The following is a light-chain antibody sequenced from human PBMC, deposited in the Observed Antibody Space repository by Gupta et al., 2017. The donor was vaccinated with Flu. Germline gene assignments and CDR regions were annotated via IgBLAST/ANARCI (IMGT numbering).Light chain of an antibody. V-gene: IGKV3-20*01. J-gene: IGKJ1*01. CDR3: QQHGNSPPR. CDR1: NHGISSY. CDR2: GAS. Sequence: PSLSPGEEGTLISRARNHGISSYLAWYQQKPGQAPRLLIYGASNRATGIPDRFSGSGSGTDFTLTISRLEPEDFAVYYCQQHGNSPPRFGQGTKLEIK.